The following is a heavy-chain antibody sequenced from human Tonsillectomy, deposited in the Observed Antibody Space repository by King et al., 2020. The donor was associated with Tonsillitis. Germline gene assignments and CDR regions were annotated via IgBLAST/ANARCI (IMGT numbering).Heavy chain of an antibody. CDR3: AKNYGYNYGPLDY. V-gene: IGHV3-23*04. J-gene: IGHJ4*02. CDR1: GFSFSDFA. Sequence: VQLVESGGGLAQPGGFLRLSCAASGFSFSDFAMTWVRQAPGKGLEWVSGISGSGGSTYYADSVQGRFTISRGNSRIMLSLHLNSLRAEDTAVYYCAKNYGYNYGPLDYWGQGTLVTVSS. CDR2: ISGSGGST. D-gene: IGHD5-18*01.